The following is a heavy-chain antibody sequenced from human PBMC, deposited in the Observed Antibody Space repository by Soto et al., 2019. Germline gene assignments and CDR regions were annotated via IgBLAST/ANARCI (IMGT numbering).Heavy chain of an antibody. CDR1: GDPFISHA. CDR2: IIPIFDAR. D-gene: IGHD3-22*01. J-gene: IGHJ4*02. CDR3: ARSSTTYYYKSSHYWPDKELDI. V-gene: IGHV1-69*06. Sequence: GXSVKVPYKASGDPFISHALIWGRRAPGQGLEWMGGIIPIFDARTYAQKFQGRVTISADKSTKTGYMELSSLTSEDTAVYYCARSSTTYYYKSSHYWPDKELDIWGQGTLVTVSS.